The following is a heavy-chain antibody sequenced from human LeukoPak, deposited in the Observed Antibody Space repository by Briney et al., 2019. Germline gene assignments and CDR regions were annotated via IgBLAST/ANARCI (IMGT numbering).Heavy chain of an antibody. J-gene: IGHJ5*02. CDR3: ALDHYDSSGYYNRYNWFDP. CDR1: GGSFSGYY. V-gene: IGHV4-34*01. D-gene: IGHD3-22*01. Sequence: PSETLSLTCAVYGGSFSGYYWSWVRQPPGQGLEWIGEINHSGSTNYNPSLKSRVTMSVDTSKNQFSLKLSSVTAADTAVYYCALDHYDSSGYYNRYNWFDPWGQGTLVTVSS. CDR2: INHSGST.